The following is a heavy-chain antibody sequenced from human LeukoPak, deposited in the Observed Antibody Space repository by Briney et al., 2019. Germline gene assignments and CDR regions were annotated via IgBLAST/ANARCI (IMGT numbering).Heavy chain of an antibody. D-gene: IGHD7-27*01. CDR2: INPNSGGT. CDR1: GYIFAGYY. Sequence: ASVKVSCKASGYIFAGYYMHWVRQAPGQGLEWMGWINPNSGGTDYAQKFQGRVIMTTDTSISTVYMELSGLTSDDTAVYYCARGPSTGDFDYWGQGTLATVSS. V-gene: IGHV1-2*02. CDR3: ARGPSTGDFDY. J-gene: IGHJ4*02.